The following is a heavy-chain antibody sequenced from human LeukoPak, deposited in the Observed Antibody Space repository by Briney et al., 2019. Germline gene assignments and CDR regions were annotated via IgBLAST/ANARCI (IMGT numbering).Heavy chain of an antibody. CDR3: ARLMVRGVTSRNFDY. CDR2: IYYSGST. V-gene: IGHV4-39*01. D-gene: IGHD3-10*01. J-gene: IGHJ4*02. CDR1: GGSISSSSYY. Sequence: SETLSLTCTVSGGSISSSSYYWGWIRQPPGKGLEWIGSIYYSGSTYYNPSLKSRVTISVDTSKNQFSLKLSSVTAADTAVYYCARLMVRGVTSRNFDYWGQGTLVTVSS.